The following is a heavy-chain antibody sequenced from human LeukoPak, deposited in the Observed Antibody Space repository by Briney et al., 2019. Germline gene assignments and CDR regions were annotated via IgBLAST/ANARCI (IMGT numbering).Heavy chain of an antibody. CDR3: ARDHNYAFDN. D-gene: IGHD1-1*01. CDR1: GFPFIEYS. Sequence: TGGSLRLSCTAPGFPFIEYSMNWVRQAPGKGLEWISYIGIDSGNTKYADSVRGRFTISTDKAKNSLYLQMNSLRVEDTAVYYCARDHNYAFDNWGQGTLVSVAS. CDR2: IGIDSGNT. J-gene: IGHJ4*02. V-gene: IGHV3-48*01.